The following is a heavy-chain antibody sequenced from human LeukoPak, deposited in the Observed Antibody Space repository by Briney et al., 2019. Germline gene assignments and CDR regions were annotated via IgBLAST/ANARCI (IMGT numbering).Heavy chain of an antibody. D-gene: IGHD4-17*01. CDR2: ISGSGGST. Sequence: GGSLRLSCAASGFTFDDYGMSWVRQAPGKGLEWVSAISGSGGSTYYADSVKGRFTISRDNSKNTLYLQMNSLRAEDTAVYYCAKARLRHAFDIWGQGTMVTVSS. J-gene: IGHJ3*02. CDR3: AKARLRHAFDI. CDR1: GFTFDDYG. V-gene: IGHV3-23*01.